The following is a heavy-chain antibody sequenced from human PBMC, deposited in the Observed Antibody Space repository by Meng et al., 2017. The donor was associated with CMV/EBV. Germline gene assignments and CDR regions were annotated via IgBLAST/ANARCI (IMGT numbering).Heavy chain of an antibody. D-gene: IGHD2-2*01. V-gene: IGHV3-48*03. CDR3: ARDGPIVVVRGHYGMDV. CDR2: ISSSGSTI. CDR1: GFTFSSYE. J-gene: IGHJ6*02. Sequence: GESLKISCAASGFTFSSYEMNWVRQAPGKGLEWVSYISSSGSTIYYADSVKGRFTISRDNSKNSLYLQMNSLRAEDTAVYYRARDGPIVVVRGHYGMDVWGQGTTVTVSS.